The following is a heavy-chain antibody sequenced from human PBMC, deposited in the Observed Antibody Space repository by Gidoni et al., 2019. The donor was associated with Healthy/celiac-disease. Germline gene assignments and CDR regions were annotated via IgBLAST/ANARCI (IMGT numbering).Heavy chain of an antibody. D-gene: IGHD6-19*01. CDR1: GFTFSRYS. J-gene: IGHJ4*02. CDR3: AIAQQWLLLGGVDY. V-gene: IGHV3-21*01. Sequence: EVQLVECGGGLVKPGGSLRLSCETSGFTFSRYSMNWVRQAPGKGLEWVSSISISSSYIYYADSVKGRFTISRDNAKNSLYLQMNSLRAEDTAVYYCAIAQQWLLLGGVDYGGQGTLVTFSS. CDR2: ISISSSYI.